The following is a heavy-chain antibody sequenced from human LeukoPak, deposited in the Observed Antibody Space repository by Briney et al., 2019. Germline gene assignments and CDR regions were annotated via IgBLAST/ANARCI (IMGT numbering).Heavy chain of an antibody. Sequence: GGSLRLSCAASGFNFIDYSMNWVRQAPGKGLEWISYIGISSGNTKYADSVKGRFTISRDKARNSLYLQMNSLRVEDTAMYYCARDHRYAFNNWGHGTLVTVSS. CDR1: GFNFIDYS. J-gene: IGHJ4*01. CDR2: IGISSGNT. D-gene: IGHD5-12*01. CDR3: ARDHRYAFNN. V-gene: IGHV3-48*01.